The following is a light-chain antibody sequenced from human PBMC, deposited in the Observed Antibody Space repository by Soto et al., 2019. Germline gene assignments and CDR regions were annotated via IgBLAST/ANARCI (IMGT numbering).Light chain of an antibody. V-gene: IGLV3-10*01. CDR1: ALPKKY. Sequence: SYELIQPPSVSVSPGQTARITCSGDALPKKYAYWYQQKSGQAPVLVIYEDSKRPSGITERFSASTSGKMATLTISGAQVEDEADYYCSSTDNTGLIFGGGTKVTVL. J-gene: IGLJ2*01. CDR2: EDS. CDR3: SSTDNTGLI.